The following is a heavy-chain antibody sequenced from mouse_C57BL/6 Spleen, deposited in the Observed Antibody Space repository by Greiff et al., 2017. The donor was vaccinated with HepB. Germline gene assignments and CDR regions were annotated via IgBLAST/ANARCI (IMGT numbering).Heavy chain of an antibody. CDR3: ASGGSTMVTADAY. CDR2: INPSSGYT. Sequence: VQLQQSGAELARPGASVKMSCKASGYTFTSYTMHWVKQRPGQGLEWIGYINPSSGYTKYNQKFKDKATLTADKSSSTAYMQLSSLTSEDSAVYYCASGGSTMVTADAYWGQGTLVTVSA. V-gene: IGHV1-4*01. CDR1: GYTFTSYT. J-gene: IGHJ3*01. D-gene: IGHD2-2*01.